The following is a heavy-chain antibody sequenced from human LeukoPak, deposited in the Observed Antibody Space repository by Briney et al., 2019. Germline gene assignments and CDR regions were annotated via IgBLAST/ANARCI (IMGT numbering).Heavy chain of an antibody. CDR3: ARTPPNWGADY. Sequence: ASVTVSFTASGYTFTSYDINWVRQATGQGLEWMGWMSPNSGNTGYAQKFQGRVTMTRDTSIGTACLELSSLKSEDTAVYYCARTPPNWGADYWGQGTLVTVSS. V-gene: IGHV1-8*01. J-gene: IGHJ4*02. D-gene: IGHD7-27*01. CDR1: GYTFTSYD. CDR2: MSPNSGNT.